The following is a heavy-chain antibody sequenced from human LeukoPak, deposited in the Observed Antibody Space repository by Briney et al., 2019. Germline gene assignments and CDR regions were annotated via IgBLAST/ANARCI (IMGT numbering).Heavy chain of an antibody. V-gene: IGHV3-21*01. CDR1: GFTFSSYS. D-gene: IGHD3-10*01. CDR2: ISSSSSYI. Sequence: RGGSLRLSCAASGFTFSSYSMNWVRQAPGKGLEWVSSISSSSSYIYYADSLKGRFTISRDSAKNSLYLQMNSLRAEDTAVYYCARDPGIRGFDYWGQGTLVTVSS. J-gene: IGHJ4*02. CDR3: ARDPGIRGFDY.